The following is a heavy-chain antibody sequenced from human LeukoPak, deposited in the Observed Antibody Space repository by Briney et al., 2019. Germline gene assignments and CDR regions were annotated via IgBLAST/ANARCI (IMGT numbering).Heavy chain of an antibody. D-gene: IGHD3-16*02. V-gene: IGHV3-23*01. Sequence: PGGSLRLSCAASGLTFSSYAMSWVRQAPGKGLEWVSAISGSGGSTYYADSVKGRFTISRDNSKNTLYLQMNSLRAEDTAVYYCANNDYVWGSYRTMWGAFDIWGQGTMVTVSS. CDR1: GLTFSSYA. CDR2: ISGSGGST. J-gene: IGHJ3*02. CDR3: ANNDYVWGSYRTMWGAFDI.